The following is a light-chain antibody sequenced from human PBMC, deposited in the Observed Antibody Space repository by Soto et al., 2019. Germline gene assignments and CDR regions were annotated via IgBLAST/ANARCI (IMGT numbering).Light chain of an antibody. J-gene: IGKJ1*01. V-gene: IGKV1-5*01. CDR2: DAS. CDR1: QSISSS. CDR3: QQYSTYST. Sequence: DIQMTPSPSTLSASVGDRVTITCRASQSISSSLAWYQQEPGKAPKLLIYDASNLESGVPSIFSGSGSGTEFTLTISSLPPDNFATYYCQQYSTYSTFGQGTKVDIK.